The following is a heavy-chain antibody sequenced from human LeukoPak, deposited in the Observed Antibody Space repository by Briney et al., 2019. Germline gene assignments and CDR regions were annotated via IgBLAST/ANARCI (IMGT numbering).Heavy chain of an antibody. D-gene: IGHD3-3*01. CDR1: GYSFTSYW. CDR2: IDPSDSYT. J-gene: IGHJ3*02. CDR3: ARSGYYDFWSGYYGARYAFDI. V-gene: IGHV5-10-1*01. Sequence: GESLKISCKGSGYSFTSYWISWVRQMPGKGLEWMGRIDPSDSYTNYSPSFQGHVTISADKSISTAYLQWSSLKASDTAMYYCARSGYYDFWSGYYGARYAFDIWGQGTMVTVSS.